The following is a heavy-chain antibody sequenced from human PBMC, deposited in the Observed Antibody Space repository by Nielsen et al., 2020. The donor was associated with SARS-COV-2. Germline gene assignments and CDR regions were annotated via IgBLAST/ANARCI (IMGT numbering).Heavy chain of an antibody. Sequence: WIRQPPGKGLEWVSGISWNGGSTGYADSVKGRFTISRDNAKNSLYLQMNSLRAEDTAVYYCARPTFLPVARGSNSFDAFDMWGQGTMVTVSS. CDR3: ARPTFLPVARGSNSFDAFDM. D-gene: IGHD2/OR15-2a*01. V-gene: IGHV3-20*03. CDR2: ISWNGGST. J-gene: IGHJ3*02.